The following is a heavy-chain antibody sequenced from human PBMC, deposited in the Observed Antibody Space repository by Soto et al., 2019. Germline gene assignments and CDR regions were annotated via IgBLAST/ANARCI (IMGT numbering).Heavy chain of an antibody. CDR1: GYTFTSYG. J-gene: IGHJ3*02. CDR2: ISAYNGNT. V-gene: IGHV1-18*01. Sequence: ASVKVSCKASGYTFTSYGISWVRQAPGQGLEWMGWISAYNGNTNYAQKLQGRVTMTTDTSTSTAYMELRSLRSDDTAVYYCGSSRQYDFWSGSYDAFDIWGQGTMVTVSS. CDR3: GSSRQYDFWSGSYDAFDI. D-gene: IGHD3-3*01.